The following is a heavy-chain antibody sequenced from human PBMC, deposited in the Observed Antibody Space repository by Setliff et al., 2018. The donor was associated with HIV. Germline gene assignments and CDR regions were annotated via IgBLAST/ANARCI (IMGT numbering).Heavy chain of an antibody. CDR1: GGSISSDNW. CDR3: ARELLRSWDGSENSYKPYYFDY. D-gene: IGHD3-10*01. J-gene: IGHJ4*02. Sequence: TSETLSLTCAVSGGSISSDNWWTWVRQPPGKGLEWIGEIYHSEYTNYNASLKSRVTISVDTSKNQFSLKLSSVTAADTAVYYCARELLRSWDGSENSYKPYYFDYWGQGTLVTVS. CDR2: IYHSEYT. V-gene: IGHV4-4*02.